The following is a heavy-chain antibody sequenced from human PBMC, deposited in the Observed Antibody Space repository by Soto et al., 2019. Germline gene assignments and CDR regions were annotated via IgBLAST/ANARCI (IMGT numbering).Heavy chain of an antibody. CDR1: GYTFTSYG. CDR3: ARDNYYDSVGPFDM. V-gene: IGHV1-18*04. D-gene: IGHD3-22*01. J-gene: IGHJ3*02. Sequence: GASVKVSCKASGYTFTSYGISWVRQAPGQGLEWMGWISAYNGNTNYAQKLQGRVTMTTDTSTSTAYMELRSLRSDDTAVYYCARDNYYDSVGPFDMWGQGTMVTVSS. CDR2: ISAYNGNT.